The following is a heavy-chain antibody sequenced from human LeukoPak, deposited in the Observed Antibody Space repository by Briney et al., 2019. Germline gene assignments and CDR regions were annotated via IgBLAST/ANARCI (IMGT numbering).Heavy chain of an antibody. CDR2: IKEDGSEK. Sequence: GGSLRLSCAASGFTFSSTWMSWVRQAPGKGLEWVGNIKEDGSEKYYVDSVKGRFTISRDNAKNSLYLQMSSLRAEDTAVYYCARDPWHGAFDIWGQGTMVTVSS. CDR3: ARDPWHGAFDI. CDR1: GFTFSSTW. V-gene: IGHV3-7*01. J-gene: IGHJ3*02.